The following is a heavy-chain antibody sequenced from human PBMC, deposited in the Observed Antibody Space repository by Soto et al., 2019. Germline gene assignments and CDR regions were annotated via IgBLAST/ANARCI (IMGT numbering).Heavy chain of an antibody. CDR1: GGSISSGGYY. CDR3: ARGYCTKGVCFEYSQH. V-gene: IGHV4-31*03. CDR2: IYYSGST. Sequence: SETLSLTCTVSGGSISSGGYYWSWIRQHPGKGLEWIGYIYYSGSTYYNPSLKSRVTISVDTSKNQFSLKLSSVTAADTAVYYCARGYCTKGVCFEYSQHWGQGTLVTVSS. D-gene: IGHD2-8*01. J-gene: IGHJ1*01.